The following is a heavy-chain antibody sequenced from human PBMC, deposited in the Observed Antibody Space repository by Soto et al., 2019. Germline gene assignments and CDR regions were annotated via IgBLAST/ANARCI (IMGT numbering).Heavy chain of an antibody. D-gene: IGHD3-22*01. CDR2: MYSSGAT. V-gene: IGHV4-59*01. J-gene: IGHJ5*02. CDR1: GGSISSYD. CDR3: ARDHSSGWVNWFDP. Sequence: XXTLSLPCTVSGGSISSYDWRWIRQAPGKKLEWIGYMYSSGATNYNPSLKSRVTMSRDTSKNQFSLKLSSVTTADTAVYYCARDHSSGWVNWFDPWGQGTLVTVSS.